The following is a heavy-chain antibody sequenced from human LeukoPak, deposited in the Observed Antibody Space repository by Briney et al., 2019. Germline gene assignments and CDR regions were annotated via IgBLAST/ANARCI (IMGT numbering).Heavy chain of an antibody. D-gene: IGHD3-22*01. V-gene: IGHV3-30-3*01. CDR3: AFGNYYDSSGSLFDY. J-gene: IGHJ4*02. CDR2: MSYEETYK. Sequence: GGSLRLSCAASGFSVRDYAMHWVRQAPGKGLEWVAVMSYEETYKNYAEAVKGRFTISRDNAKNSLYLQMNSLRAEDTAVYYCAFGNYYDSSGSLFDYWGQGTLVTVSS. CDR1: GFSVRDYA.